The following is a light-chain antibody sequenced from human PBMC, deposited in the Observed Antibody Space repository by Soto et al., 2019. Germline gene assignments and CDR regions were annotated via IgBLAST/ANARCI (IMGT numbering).Light chain of an antibody. CDR3: QQANNFPPT. V-gene: IGKV1-12*01. Sequence: IQMTQSPSSVSASVGDRVNITCRASQDVSSWLAWYQQKPGKAPNLLIYAASSLQNGVPPRFSGSGFGTDFTLTISSVQPDDFATYYCQQANNFPPTFGQGTKVEVK. J-gene: IGKJ1*01. CDR2: AAS. CDR1: QDVSSW.